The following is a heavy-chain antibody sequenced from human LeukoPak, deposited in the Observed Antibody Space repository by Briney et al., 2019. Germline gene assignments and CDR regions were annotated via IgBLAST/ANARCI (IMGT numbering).Heavy chain of an antibody. V-gene: IGHV3-21*01. CDR1: GFTFSSYS. J-gene: IGHJ4*02. CDR3: ARVSVGATTY. CDR2: ISSSSSYM. Sequence: PGGSLRLSCAASGFTFSSYSMNWVRQAPGKGLEWVSSISSSSSYMYYADSVKGRFTISRDNAKNSLYLQMNSLRAEDTAVYYCARVSVGATTYWGQGTLVTVSS. D-gene: IGHD1-26*01.